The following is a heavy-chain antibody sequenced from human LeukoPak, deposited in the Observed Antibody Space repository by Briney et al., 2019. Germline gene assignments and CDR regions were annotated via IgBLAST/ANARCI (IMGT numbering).Heavy chain of an antibody. CDR1: GGSISSYY. D-gene: IGHD5-18*01. CDR3: AAGKLWLPFGFDY. CDR2: IYYSGST. V-gene: IGHV4-59*01. J-gene: IGHJ4*02. Sequence: PSETLSLTCTVSGGSISSYYWSWIRQPPGKGLEWIGYIYYSGSTNYNPSLKSRVTISVDTSKNQFSLKLSFVTAADTAVYYCAAGKLWLPFGFDYWGQGTLVTVSS.